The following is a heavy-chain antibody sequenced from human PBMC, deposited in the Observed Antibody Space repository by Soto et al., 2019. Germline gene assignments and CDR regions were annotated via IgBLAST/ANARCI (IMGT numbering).Heavy chain of an antibody. CDR2: INVDGSAT. CDR3: ARDRGSYNVICDY. D-gene: IGHD2-15*01. V-gene: IGHV3-74*01. Sequence: EVQLVESGGGLVQTGGSRRLSWAVSGLTFSSSWMHWVRQAPGKGLVWVSRINVDGSATHYAHSVQGRFTISSGNAKNILYLQMTNLSAEDTAVYYCARDRGSYNVICDYCCQGTLVTVSS. CDR1: GLTFSSSW. J-gene: IGHJ4*02.